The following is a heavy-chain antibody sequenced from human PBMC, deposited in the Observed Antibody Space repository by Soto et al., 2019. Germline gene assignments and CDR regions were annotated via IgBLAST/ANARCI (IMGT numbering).Heavy chain of an antibody. Sequence: VQLLESGGGLVQPGGSLRLSCAASGFTFNNYAMNWVRQAPGKGLEWVSSISGSGGSTYYADSVKGRFTISGDNSKNTLYLQMNSLRAEDTAVYYCAKGALGSSSWYDFDYWGQGTLVTVSS. D-gene: IGHD6-13*01. CDR1: GFTFNNYA. CDR3: AKGALGSSSWYDFDY. CDR2: ISGSGGST. J-gene: IGHJ4*02. V-gene: IGHV3-23*01.